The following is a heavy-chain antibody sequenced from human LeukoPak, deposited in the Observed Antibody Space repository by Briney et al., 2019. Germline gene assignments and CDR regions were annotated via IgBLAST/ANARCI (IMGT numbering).Heavy chain of an antibody. CDR2: INPSGGST. Sequence: ASVKVSRKASGYTFTSYYMHWVRQAPGQGLEWMGIINPSGGSTSYAQKFQGRVTMTRDTSTSTVYMELSSLRSEDTAVYYRAGEWGCTNGVCFAGTSHYYFDYWGQGTLVTVSS. D-gene: IGHD2-8*01. V-gene: IGHV1-46*01. J-gene: IGHJ4*02. CDR1: GYTFTSYY. CDR3: AGEWGCTNGVCFAGTSHYYFDY.